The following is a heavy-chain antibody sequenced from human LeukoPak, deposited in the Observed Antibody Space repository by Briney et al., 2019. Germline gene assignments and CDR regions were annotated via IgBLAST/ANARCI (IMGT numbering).Heavy chain of an antibody. CDR2: IYHSGST. J-gene: IGHJ1*01. CDR1: GGSISTYY. D-gene: IGHD6-6*01. Sequence: SETLSLTCTVSGGSISTYYWNWIRQPPGKGLEWIGYIYHSGSTNYNPSLQSRVTISVDTSKNQFSLNLNSVTAADTTVYYCARGGAARLHFQNWGQGTLVTVSS. CDR3: ARGGAARLHFQN. V-gene: IGHV4-59*01.